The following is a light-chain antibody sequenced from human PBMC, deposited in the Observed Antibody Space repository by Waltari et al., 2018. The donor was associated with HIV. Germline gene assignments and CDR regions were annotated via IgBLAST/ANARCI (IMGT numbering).Light chain of an antibody. CDR1: QTVSTK. CDR2: DVF. V-gene: IGKV1-39*01. Sequence: DIQMTQSPSSLSASVGDRVTITCRASQTVSTKLHWYQQKPGKAPKVLIYDVFNLQSGVPSRFSGIGSETEFTLTISSLQPDDFASYFCQQTYTNPLTFGPGTKVDVK. CDR3: QQTYTNPLT. J-gene: IGKJ3*01.